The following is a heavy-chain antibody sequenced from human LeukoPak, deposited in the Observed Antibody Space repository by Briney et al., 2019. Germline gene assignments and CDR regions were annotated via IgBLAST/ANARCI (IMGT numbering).Heavy chain of an antibody. CDR1: GFTFSSYA. Sequence: GGSLRLSCAASGFTFSSYAMSWVRQAPGKGLEWVSAISGSGGSTYYADSVKGRFTISRDNSENTVYLQINSLRVEDTAVYYCARVMVSGAAGMDYFDYWGQGTLVTVSS. D-gene: IGHD6-13*01. CDR3: ARVMVSGAAGMDYFDY. CDR2: ISGSGGST. J-gene: IGHJ4*02. V-gene: IGHV3-23*01.